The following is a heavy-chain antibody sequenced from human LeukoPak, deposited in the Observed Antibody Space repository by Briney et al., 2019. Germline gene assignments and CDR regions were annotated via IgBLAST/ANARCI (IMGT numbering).Heavy chain of an antibody. CDR3: AKDQGSSGWNGLEY. V-gene: IGHV3-23*01. J-gene: IGHJ4*02. CDR1: GFTFSSYA. Sequence: GGSLRLSCAASGFTFSSYAMSWVRQAPGKGLEWVSAISGSGGSTYYADSVKGRFTISRDNSKNTLYLQMNSLRAEDTAVYYCAKDQGSSGWNGLEYWGQGTLVTVSS. CDR2: ISGSGGST. D-gene: IGHD6-19*01.